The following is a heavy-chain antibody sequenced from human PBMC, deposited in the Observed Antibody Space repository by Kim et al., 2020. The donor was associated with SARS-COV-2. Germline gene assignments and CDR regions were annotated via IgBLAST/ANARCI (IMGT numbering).Heavy chain of an antibody. V-gene: IGHV1-18*01. J-gene: IGHJ6*02. Sequence: ASVKVSCKASGYTFTSYGISWVRQAPGQGLEWMGWISAYNGNTNYAQKLQGRVTMTTDTSTSTAYMELRSLRSDDTAVYYCARLYDMITFGGVRDTYGMDVWGQGTTVTVSS. CDR3: ARLYDMITFGGVRDTYGMDV. CDR2: ISAYNGNT. CDR1: GYTFTSYG. D-gene: IGHD3-16*01.